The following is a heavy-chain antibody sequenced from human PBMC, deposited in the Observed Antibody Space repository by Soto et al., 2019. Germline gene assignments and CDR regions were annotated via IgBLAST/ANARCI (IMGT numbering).Heavy chain of an antibody. CDR2: IYWDDDK. V-gene: IGHV2-5*02. CDR3: AHRGAQGAGFSWLRWDQYYFDY. Sequence: SGPTLVNPTQTLTLTCTFSGFSLSTSGVGVGWIRQPPGKALEWLALIYWDDDKRYSPSLKSRLTITKDTSKNQVVLTMTNMDPVDTATYYCAHRGAQGAGFSWLRWDQYYFDYWGQGTLVTVSS. D-gene: IGHD4-17*01. CDR1: GFSLSTSGVG. J-gene: IGHJ4*02.